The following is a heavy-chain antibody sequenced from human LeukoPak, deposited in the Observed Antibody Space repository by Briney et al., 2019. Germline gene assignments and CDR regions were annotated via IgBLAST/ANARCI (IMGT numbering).Heavy chain of an antibody. D-gene: IGHD5-24*01. CDR2: INAGNGNT. V-gene: IGHV1-3*01. J-gene: IGHJ4*02. CDR3: ARVGIFAYGYNRFDY. Sequence: GASVKVSCKASGYTFTSYAMHWVRQAPGQRLEWMGWINAGNGNTKYSQKFQGRVTITRDTSASTAYMELSSLRSEDTAVYSCARVGIFAYGYNRFDYWGQGTLVTVSS. CDR1: GYTFTSYA.